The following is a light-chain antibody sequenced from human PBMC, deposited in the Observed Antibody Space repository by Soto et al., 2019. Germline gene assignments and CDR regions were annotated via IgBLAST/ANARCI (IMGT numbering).Light chain of an antibody. CDR3: QQYGSSPWT. V-gene: IGKV3-20*01. CDR2: DAS. Sequence: IVMTHSPATLSVFPGARATLSCRASQSVSSNLAWFQHKPGQAPRLLIYDASNRATGIPARFSGSGSGTDFTLTISRLEPEDFAVYYCQQYGSSPWTFGQGTKVDIK. CDR1: QSVSSN. J-gene: IGKJ1*01.